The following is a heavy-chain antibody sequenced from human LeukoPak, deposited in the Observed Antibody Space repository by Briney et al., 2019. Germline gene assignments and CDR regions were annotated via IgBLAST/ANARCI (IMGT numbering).Heavy chain of an antibody. D-gene: IGHD5-18*01. CDR1: GFTFSSYG. V-gene: IGHV3-30*18. Sequence: GRSLRLSCAASGFTFSSYGMHWVRQAPGKGLEWVAVISYDGSNKYYADSVKGRFTISRDNSKNTLYLQMNSLRAEDTAVYYCAKLPGQLWQTDYWGQGTLVTVSS. J-gene: IGHJ4*02. CDR3: AKLPGQLWQTDY. CDR2: ISYDGSNK.